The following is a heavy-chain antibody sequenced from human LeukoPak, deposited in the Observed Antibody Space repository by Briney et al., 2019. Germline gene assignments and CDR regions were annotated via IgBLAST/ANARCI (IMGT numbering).Heavy chain of an antibody. CDR1: GGSISSYY. CDR2: IYYSGST. V-gene: IGHV4-59*08. J-gene: IGHJ4*02. Sequence: SETLSLTCTVSGGSISSYYWSWIRQPPGKGLEWIGYIYYSGSTNYNPSLKSRVTISVDTSKNQFSLKLSSVTAADTAVYYCARHHEGYSGYDLGWDYWGQGTLVTVSS. CDR3: ARHHEGYSGYDLGWDY. D-gene: IGHD5-12*01.